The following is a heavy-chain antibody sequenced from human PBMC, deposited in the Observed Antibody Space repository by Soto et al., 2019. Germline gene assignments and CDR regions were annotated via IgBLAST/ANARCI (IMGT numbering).Heavy chain of an antibody. CDR3: ASGYYDSSGSPPPGY. D-gene: IGHD3-22*01. CDR2: IIPILGIA. CDR1: GGTFSSYT. Sequence: ASVKVSCKASGGTFSSYTISWVRQAPGQGLEWMGRIIPILGIANYAQKFQGRVTITADKSTSTAYMELSSLRSEDTAVYYCASGYYDSSGSPPPGYWGQGTLVTVSS. J-gene: IGHJ4*02. V-gene: IGHV1-69*02.